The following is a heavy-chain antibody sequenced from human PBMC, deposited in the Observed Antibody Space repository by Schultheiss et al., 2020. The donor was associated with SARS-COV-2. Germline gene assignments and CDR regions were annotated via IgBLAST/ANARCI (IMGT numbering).Heavy chain of an antibody. V-gene: IGHV2-5*01. CDR2: IFSNDEK. J-gene: IGHJ6*02. CDR3: ARISNIGGYYYGMDV. D-gene: IGHD2/OR15-2a*01. Sequence: SGPTLVKPTQTLTLTCTFSGFSLSTSGVGVGWIRQPPGKALEWLAHIFSNDEKYYSTSLKSRLTISKDTSKSQVVLTMTNMDPVDTATYYCARISNIGGYYYGMDVWGQGTTVTVSS. CDR1: GFSLSTSGVG.